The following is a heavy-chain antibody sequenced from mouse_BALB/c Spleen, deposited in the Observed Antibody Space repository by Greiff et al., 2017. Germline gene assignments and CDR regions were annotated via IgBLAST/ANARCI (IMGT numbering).Heavy chain of an antibody. D-gene: IGHD2-1*01. CDR1: GYTFTSYW. CDR3: TRGKIYYGNRYAMDY. CDR2: IYPGSGST. Sequence: LQQPGSELVRPGASVKLSCKASGYTFTSYWMHWVKQRPGQGLEWIGNIYPGSGSTNYDEKFKSKATLTVDTSSSTAYMQLSSLTSEDSAVYYCTRGKIYYGNRYAMDYWGQGTSVTGSS. V-gene: IGHV1S22*01. J-gene: IGHJ4*01.